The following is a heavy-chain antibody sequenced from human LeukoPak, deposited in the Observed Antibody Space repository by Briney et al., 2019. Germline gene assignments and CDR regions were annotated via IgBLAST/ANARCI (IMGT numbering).Heavy chain of an antibody. CDR2: IWYDGSSK. Sequence: GRSLRLSCAASGFTFSSYDIHWVRQAPGKGLEWVAVIWYDGSSKYYTDSVKGRFTISRDNSKDTLYLQMNSLRADDTGIYYCARSGGRGWYPADCWGQGTLVTVSS. CDR3: ARSGGRGWYPADC. CDR1: GFTFSSYD. V-gene: IGHV3-33*01. J-gene: IGHJ4*02. D-gene: IGHD6-19*01.